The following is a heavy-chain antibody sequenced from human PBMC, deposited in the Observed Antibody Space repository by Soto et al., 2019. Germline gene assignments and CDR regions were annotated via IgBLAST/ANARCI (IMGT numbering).Heavy chain of an antibody. CDR3: ARGGRWRQFRDAFDI. CDR1: GFTFSSYW. V-gene: IGHV3-74*01. J-gene: IGHJ3*02. CDR2: INSDGSST. Sequence: GGSLRLSCAASGFTFSSYWMHWVRQAPWKGLVWVSRINSDGSSTSYADSVKGRFAISRDNAKNTLYLQMNSLRAEDTAVYYCARGGRWRQFRDAFDIWGQGTMVTVSS. D-gene: IGHD3-16*01.